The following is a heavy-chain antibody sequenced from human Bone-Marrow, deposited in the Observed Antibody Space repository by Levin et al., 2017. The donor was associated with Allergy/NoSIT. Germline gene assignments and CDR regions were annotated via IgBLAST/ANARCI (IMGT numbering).Heavy chain of an antibody. Sequence: GGSLRLSCAASGFAVSNYYMNWVRQAPGKGLEWVSLIYGSGTTYYADSVKGRFTISRDNSKNTLYLQMNSLRAEDTAVYYCASGYYDSGGYYRFDYWGQGTLVTVSS. V-gene: IGHV3-66*01. CDR3: ASGYYDSGGYYRFDY. CDR1: GFAVSNYY. CDR2: IYGSGTT. J-gene: IGHJ4*02. D-gene: IGHD3-22*01.